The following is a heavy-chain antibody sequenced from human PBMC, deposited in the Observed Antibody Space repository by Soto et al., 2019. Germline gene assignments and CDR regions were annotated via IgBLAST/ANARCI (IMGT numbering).Heavy chain of an antibody. CDR1: GFTFSDHY. J-gene: IGHJ2*01. D-gene: IGHD2-8*01. V-gene: IGHV3-72*01. CDR3: ARGYCSNGVCYKYIDL. Sequence: PGVSLRLSCAASGFTFSDHYMDWVRQAPGKGLEWVGRTRNKANSYTTEYAASVKGRFTISRDDSKNSLYLQMNSLKTEDTAVYYCARGYCSNGVCYKYIDLWGRGTLVTVSS. CDR2: TRNKANSYTT.